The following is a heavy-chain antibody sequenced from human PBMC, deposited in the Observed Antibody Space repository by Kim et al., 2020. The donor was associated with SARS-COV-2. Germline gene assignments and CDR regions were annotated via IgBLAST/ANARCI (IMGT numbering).Heavy chain of an antibody. CDR3: ARDEGGTYYYDSSGYLGAFDI. CDR1: GYTFTSYG. Sequence: ASVKVSCKASGYTFTSYGISWVRQAPGQGLEWMGWISAYNGNTNYAQKLQGRVTMTTDTSTSTAYMELRSLRSDDTAVYYCARDEGGTYYYDSSGYLGAFDIWGQGTMVTVSS. J-gene: IGHJ3*02. V-gene: IGHV1-18*01. D-gene: IGHD3-22*01. CDR2: ISAYNGNT.